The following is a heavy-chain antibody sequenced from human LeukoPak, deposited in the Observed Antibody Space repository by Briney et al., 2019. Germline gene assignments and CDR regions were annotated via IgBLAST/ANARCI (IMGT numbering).Heavy chain of an antibody. V-gene: IGHV3-23*01. CDR2: ISGSAGST. J-gene: IGHJ6*02. CDR1: GFTFSSYA. CDR3: AKHDCDYYYYYGMDV. D-gene: IGHD2-21*02. Sequence: GGSLRLSCAASGFTFSSYAMSWVRQAPGKGLEWVSGISGSAGSTYYADSVKGRFTISRDNSRNTLNLQMNSLRAEDTAVYYCAKHDCDYYYYYGMDVWGQGTTVTVSS.